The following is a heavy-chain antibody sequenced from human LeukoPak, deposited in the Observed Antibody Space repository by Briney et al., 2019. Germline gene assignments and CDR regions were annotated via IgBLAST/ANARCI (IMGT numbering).Heavy chain of an antibody. CDR2: IYGSGSS. CDR1: GASINGYF. Sequence: SETLSLTCTVSGASINGYFWSWIRQTDGGGLEWIGRIYGSGSSNYNPSFESRVTVSSDTSKNQFSLRLSSVTAADTAVYYCARILILSSGWTPFDYWGQGALVTVSS. D-gene: IGHD6-19*01. V-gene: IGHV4-4*07. CDR3: ARILILSSGWTPFDY. J-gene: IGHJ4*02.